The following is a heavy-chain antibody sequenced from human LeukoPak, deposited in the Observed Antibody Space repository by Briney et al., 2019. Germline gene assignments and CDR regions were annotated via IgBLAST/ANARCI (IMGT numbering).Heavy chain of an antibody. CDR3: ARPIVVIGLKWFDP. CDR1: GDSISSGNY. CDR2: MYHSGNT. Sequence: PSETLSLTCAVSGDSISSGNYWGWIRRPPGKGLEWSASMYHSGNTYYNPSLKSRVTISVDTSKNQFSLKLNSVTAADAAVYYCARPIVVIGLKWFDPWGQGTLVTVSS. D-gene: IGHD2-15*01. J-gene: IGHJ5*02. V-gene: IGHV4-38-2*01.